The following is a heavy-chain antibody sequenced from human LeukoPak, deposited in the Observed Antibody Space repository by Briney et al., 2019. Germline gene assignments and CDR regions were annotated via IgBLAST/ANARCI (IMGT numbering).Heavy chain of an antibody. CDR3: ARARGQLAPQLSD. Sequence: ASVKVSCKASGYTFTGYYMHWVRQAPGQGLEWMGWINPNSGGTNYAQKFQGRVTMTRDTSISTAYMELSRLRSDDTAVYYCARARGQLAPQLSDWGQGTLVTVSS. CDR2: INPNSGGT. J-gene: IGHJ4*02. D-gene: IGHD6-6*01. CDR1: GYTFTGYY. V-gene: IGHV1-2*02.